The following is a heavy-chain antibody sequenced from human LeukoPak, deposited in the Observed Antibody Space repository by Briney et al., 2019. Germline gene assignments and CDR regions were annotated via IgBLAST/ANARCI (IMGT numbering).Heavy chain of an antibody. D-gene: IGHD2-15*01. J-gene: IGHJ3*02. Sequence: SETLSLTCAVYGGSFSGYYWSWIRQPPGKGLEWIGEINHSGSTNYNPSPKSRVTISVDTSKNQFSLKLSSVTAADTAVYYCARGGWGVVVVAAAEPFDIWGQGTMVTVSS. CDR2: INHSGST. V-gene: IGHV4-34*01. CDR3: ARGGWGVVVVAAAEPFDI. CDR1: GGSFSGYY.